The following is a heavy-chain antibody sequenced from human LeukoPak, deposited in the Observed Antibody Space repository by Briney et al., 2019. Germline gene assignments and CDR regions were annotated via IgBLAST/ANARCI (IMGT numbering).Heavy chain of an antibody. V-gene: IGHV3-21*01. CDR3: ARDLRLKYYYDSSGYYWS. J-gene: IGHJ5*02. CDR1: GITFSSYS. Sequence: GGSLRLSCAASGITFSSYSMNWVRQAPGKGLEWVSSISSSSSYIYYADSVKGRFTISRDNAKNSLYLQMNSLRAEDTAVYYCARDLRLKYYYDSSGYYWSWGQGTLVTVSS. CDR2: ISSSSSYI. D-gene: IGHD3-22*01.